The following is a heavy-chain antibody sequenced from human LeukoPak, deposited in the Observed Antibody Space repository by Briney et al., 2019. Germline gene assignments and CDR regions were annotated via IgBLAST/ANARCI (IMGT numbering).Heavy chain of an antibody. Sequence: GASVKVSCKASGYTFTNYGISWVRQAPGQGLECMGWISAYNGNTNYAQRFQGRVTMTTDTSTSTAYMELRSLRSDDTAVYYCARVRDYGGIGEDYWGQRTLVTVSS. CDR3: ARVRDYGGIGEDY. CDR1: GYTFTNYG. D-gene: IGHD3-16*01. J-gene: IGHJ4*02. CDR2: ISAYNGNT. V-gene: IGHV1-18*01.